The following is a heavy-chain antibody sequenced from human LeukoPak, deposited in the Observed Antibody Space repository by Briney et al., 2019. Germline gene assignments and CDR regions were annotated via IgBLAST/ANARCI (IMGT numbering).Heavy chain of an antibody. CDR1: GGTFSSYA. D-gene: IGHD6-13*01. Sequence: ASVKVSCEASGGTFSSYAISWVRQAPGQGLEWMGGIIPIFGTANYAQKFQGRVTITTDESTSTAYMELSSLRSEDTAVYYCANQIAARKGFDYWGQGTLVTVSS. CDR3: ANQIAARKGFDY. V-gene: IGHV1-69*05. J-gene: IGHJ4*02. CDR2: IIPIFGTA.